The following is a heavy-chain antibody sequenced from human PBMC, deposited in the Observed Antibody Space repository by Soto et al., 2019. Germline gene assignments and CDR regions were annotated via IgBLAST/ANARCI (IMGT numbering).Heavy chain of an antibody. V-gene: IGHV4-61*01. J-gene: IGHJ4*02. CDR1: GGSVSSGTNY. CDR2: IYYSGST. CDR3: ARENARAFDY. D-gene: IGHD2-2*01. Sequence: SETLSLTCTVSGGSVSSGTNYWSWIRQPPGKGLEWIGYIYYSGSTNSNPSLKSRVTISIDTTKNLFSLKLSPVTAADTAVYYCARENARAFDYWGQGTLVTVSS.